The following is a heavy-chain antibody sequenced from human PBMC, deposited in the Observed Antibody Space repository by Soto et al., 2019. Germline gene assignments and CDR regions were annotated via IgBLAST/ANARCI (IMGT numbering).Heavy chain of an antibody. Sequence: PSETLSLTCTVSGGSISSGDYYWSWIRQPPGKGLEWIGYIYYSGSTYYNPSLKSRVTISVDTSKNQFSLRLSSVTAADTAVYYCAREVITMIVVAHGSPYGMDVWGQGTTVTVSS. CDR3: AREVITMIVVAHGSPYGMDV. J-gene: IGHJ6*02. CDR2: IYYSGST. V-gene: IGHV4-30-4*02. D-gene: IGHD3-22*01. CDR1: GGSISSGDYY.